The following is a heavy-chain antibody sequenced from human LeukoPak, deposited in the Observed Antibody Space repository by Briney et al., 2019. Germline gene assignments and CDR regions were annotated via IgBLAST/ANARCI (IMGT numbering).Heavy chain of an antibody. Sequence: SETLSLTCAVYGGSFSGYHWSWIRQPPGKGLEWIGEINHSGSTNYNPSLKSRVTISVDTSKNQFSLKLSSATAADTAVYYYAVGHYYFDYWGQGTLVTVSS. CDR1: GGSFSGYH. V-gene: IGHV4-34*01. CDR3: AVGHYYFDY. J-gene: IGHJ4*02. CDR2: INHSGST.